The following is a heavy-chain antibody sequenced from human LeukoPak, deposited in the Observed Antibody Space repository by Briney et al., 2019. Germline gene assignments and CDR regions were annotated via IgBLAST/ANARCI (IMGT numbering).Heavy chain of an antibody. Sequence: GGSLRLSCAASGFTFSSYAMSWVRQAPGKGPEWVSAISGSGGSTYYADSVKGRFTISRDNSKNTLYLQMNSLRAEDTAVYYCAKEMEDCSGGSCYALYYYYGMDVWGQGTTVTVSS. CDR2: ISGSGGST. CDR1: GFTFSSYA. V-gene: IGHV3-23*01. J-gene: IGHJ6*02. CDR3: AKEMEDCSGGSCYALYYYYGMDV. D-gene: IGHD2-15*01.